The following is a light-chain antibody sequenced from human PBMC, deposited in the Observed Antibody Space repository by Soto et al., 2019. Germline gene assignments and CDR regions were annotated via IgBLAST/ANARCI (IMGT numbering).Light chain of an antibody. CDR3: TSYSSSDIFYV. V-gene: IGLV2-14*01. J-gene: IGLJ1*01. CDR1: SSDIGGYYS. CDR2: GVT. Sequence: QSALTQPASVSGSPGQSITISCTGTSSDIGGYYSVSWYRHHPGKAPKLIIYGVTNRPSGVSDRFSASKSGNTASLTISGLQAEDEADYFCTSYSSSDIFYVFGTGTKLTVL.